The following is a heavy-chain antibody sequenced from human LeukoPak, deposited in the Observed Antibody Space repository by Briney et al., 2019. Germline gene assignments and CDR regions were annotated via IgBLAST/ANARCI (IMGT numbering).Heavy chain of an antibody. D-gene: IGHD6-13*01. CDR2: ISGSGDNT. CDR1: GFTFSNAW. J-gene: IGHJ3*01. CDR3: AKGNYRSSWFEAFDF. Sequence: GGSLRLSCAASGFTFSNAWMSWVRQAPGKGLEWVSGISGSGDNTYHADSVKGRFTISRDNSKNTLYMQMNSLRAEDTAVYYCAKGNYRSSWFEAFDFWGHGSMVTVSS. V-gene: IGHV3-23*01.